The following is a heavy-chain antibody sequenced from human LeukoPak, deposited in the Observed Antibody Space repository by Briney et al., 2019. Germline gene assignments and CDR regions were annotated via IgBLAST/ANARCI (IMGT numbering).Heavy chain of an antibody. D-gene: IGHD4-17*01. J-gene: IGHJ1*01. CDR3: ARDYGDYAEYFQH. Sequence: ASVKVSCKASGYTFTGYYMHWVRQAPGQGLEWMGWINPNSGGTNYAQKFQGRVTMTRDTSISTAYMELSRLRSDDTAVYYCARDYGDYAEYFQHRGQGTLVTVSS. V-gene: IGHV1-2*02. CDR1: GYTFTGYY. CDR2: INPNSGGT.